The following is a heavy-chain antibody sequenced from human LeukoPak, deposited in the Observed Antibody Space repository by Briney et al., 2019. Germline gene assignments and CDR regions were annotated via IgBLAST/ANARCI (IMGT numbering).Heavy chain of an antibody. CDR3: ARDTQITIFGVAPYYYGMDV. V-gene: IGHV6-1*01. J-gene: IGHJ6*02. CDR2: TYYRSKWYN. CDR1: GDSVPSNSAA. D-gene: IGHD3-3*01. Sequence: SQTLSLTCAISGDSVPSNSAAWNWIRQSPSRGLEWLGRTYYRSKWYNDYAVSVKSRITINPDISKNQFSLQLNSVTPEDTAVYYCARDTQITIFGVAPYYYGMDVWGQGTTVTVSS.